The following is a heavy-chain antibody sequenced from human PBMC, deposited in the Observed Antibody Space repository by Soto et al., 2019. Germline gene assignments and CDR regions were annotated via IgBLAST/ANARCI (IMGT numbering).Heavy chain of an antibody. CDR2: INRPVVNT. Sequence: EVQLLESGGGLVQPGESLRLSCAASGFNVNDYAMDWLRQAPGKGLDWVSAINRPVVNTHYAGSVKGRVTISRDNSKKTLYLQMKSLSAEDTAMYYCAKAKAGGYNQRFDYWGQGTVVTVSS. CDR3: AKAKAGGYNQRFDY. J-gene: IGHJ4*02. D-gene: IGHD5-12*01. V-gene: IGHV3-23*01. CDR1: GFNVNDYA.